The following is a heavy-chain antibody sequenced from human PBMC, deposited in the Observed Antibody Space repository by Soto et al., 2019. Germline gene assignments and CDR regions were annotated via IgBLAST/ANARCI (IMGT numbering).Heavy chain of an antibody. D-gene: IGHD2-21*02. Sequence: SETLSLTCTVSGYSISGYYWSWILQPPGKGLEWIGYMYNTGSTVYNPSFKSRVTISVDTSKNQFSLKLNSVTAADTAVYYCARDLWGYCGTDCYPLDVWGQGTTVT. J-gene: IGHJ6*02. CDR1: GYSISGYY. CDR3: ARDLWGYCGTDCYPLDV. CDR2: MYNTGST. V-gene: IGHV4-59*01.